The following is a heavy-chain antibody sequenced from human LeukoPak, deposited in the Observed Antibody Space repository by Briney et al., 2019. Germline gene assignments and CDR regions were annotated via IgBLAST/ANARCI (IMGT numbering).Heavy chain of an antibody. CDR3: ARSFLDYMDV. J-gene: IGHJ6*03. V-gene: IGHV4-4*07. CDR1: SESINPYY. D-gene: IGHD2/OR15-2a*01. CDR2: IYKSGTT. Sequence: SETLTLTCTVSSESINPYYWNWIRQSAGKGLEWIGHIYKSGTTNFNPSLTSRVTMSLDTSRNQFSLKLRPVTAADTAVYFCARSFLDYMDVWGKGTTVTVSS.